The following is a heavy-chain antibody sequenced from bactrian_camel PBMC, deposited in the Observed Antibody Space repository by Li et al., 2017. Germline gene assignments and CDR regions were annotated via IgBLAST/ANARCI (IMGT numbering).Heavy chain of an antibody. J-gene: IGHJ4*01. Sequence: QVQLVESGGGSVQTGGSLRLSCAASGYIRGNLCMGWFRQAPGKEREAVAGSYTGGGGIYYADAVKGRFTTSIDDFKNTVYLQMNSVIPEDTAMYYCAALRTGSDIYCGLHRTRYEYDYWGQGTQVTVS. D-gene: IGHD1*01. CDR2: SYTGGGGI. V-gene: IGHV3S54*01. CDR3: AALRTGSDIYCGLHRTRYEYDY. CDR1: GYIRGNLC.